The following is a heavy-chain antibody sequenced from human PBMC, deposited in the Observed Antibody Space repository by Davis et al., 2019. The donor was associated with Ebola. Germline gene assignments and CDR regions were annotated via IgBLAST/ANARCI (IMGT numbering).Heavy chain of an antibody. J-gene: IGHJ4*02. CDR1: GYTFTSYG. V-gene: IGHV1-18*01. Sequence: ASVKVSCKASGYTFTSYGISWVRQAPGQGLEWMGWISGYNGNTNYAQKFQGRVTMTTDTSTSTAYMELRSLRSDDTAVYYCARDQPPGTLFGYWGQGTLVTVSS. CDR3: ARDQPPGTLFGY. CDR2: ISGYNGNT. D-gene: IGHD1-1*01.